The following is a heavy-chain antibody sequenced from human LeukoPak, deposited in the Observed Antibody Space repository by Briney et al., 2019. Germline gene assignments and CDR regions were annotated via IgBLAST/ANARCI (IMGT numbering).Heavy chain of an antibody. CDR2: IYSGGST. V-gene: IGHV3-53*01. D-gene: IGHD4/OR15-4a*01. CDR3: ARGTRVLGLFDY. CDR1: GFIVSNNY. Sequence: GGSLRLSCAPSGFIVSNNYMTWVRQAPGKGLEWVSVIYSGGSTYYADSVKGRFTISRDNSKNTLYLQMNSLRAEDTAVYYCARGTRVLGLFDYWGQGTLVTVSS. J-gene: IGHJ4*02.